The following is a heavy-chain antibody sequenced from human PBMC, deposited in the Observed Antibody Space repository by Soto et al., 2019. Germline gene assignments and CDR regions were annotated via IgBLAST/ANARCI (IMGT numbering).Heavy chain of an antibody. D-gene: IGHD1-7*01. J-gene: IGHJ4*02. Sequence: HPGWSLRLSCASSVFTFISYGMTWVRQAPGKGLEWVSFSSATGAGTYYADSVKGRFSISRDNSKNTLYLQMTSLRADDTAVYYCAKDRRAGGNYGFYSDFWGQGALVTVSS. CDR2: SSATGAGT. CDR3: AKDRRAGGNYGFYSDF. V-gene: IGHV3-23*01. CDR1: VFTFISYG.